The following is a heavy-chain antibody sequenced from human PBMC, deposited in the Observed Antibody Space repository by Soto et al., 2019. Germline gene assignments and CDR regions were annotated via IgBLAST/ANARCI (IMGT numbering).Heavy chain of an antibody. J-gene: IGHJ5*02. D-gene: IGHD6-19*01. CDR1: GGTFSSYA. CDR3: ARDRSSGWSNWFDP. V-gene: IGHV1-69*13. CDR2: IIPIFGTA. Sequence: ASVKVSCKASGGTFSSYAISWVRQAPGQGLEWMGGIIPIFGTANYAQKFQGRVTITADESTSTAYMELSSLRSEDTAVYYCARDRSSGWSNWFDPWGQGTLVTVSS.